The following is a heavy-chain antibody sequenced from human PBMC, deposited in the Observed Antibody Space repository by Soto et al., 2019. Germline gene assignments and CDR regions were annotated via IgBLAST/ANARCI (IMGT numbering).Heavy chain of an antibody. J-gene: IGHJ4*02. CDR3: ATDDYVAFAF. CDR1: GYTFTAYY. CDR2: IDPRSGVT. Sequence: ASVKVSCKPYGYTFTAYYIHWVRKAPGQGLECLGWIDPRSGVTNYAQKFQGRVIMTRDASIKTVYMELSWLTSDDTAVYYCATDDYVAFAFWGQGTLVTVSS. D-gene: IGHD4-17*01. V-gene: IGHV1-2*02.